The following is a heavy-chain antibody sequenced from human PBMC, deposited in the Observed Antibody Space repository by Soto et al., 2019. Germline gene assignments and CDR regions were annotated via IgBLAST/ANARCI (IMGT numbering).Heavy chain of an antibody. CDR2: VHNSGIT. J-gene: IGHJ4*02. V-gene: IGHV4-59*01. CDR1: GPSITGYH. CDR3: ASYIEGAGGRGY. Sequence: SETLSLTSAVPGPSITGYHWSCIRQPPGKGLEWIGYVHNSGITNYNPSLQRRVIILVDTSKNHFSLTLTSVTASDTAVYYCASYIEGAGGRGYWGQGHLVTVS. D-gene: IGHD6-13*01.